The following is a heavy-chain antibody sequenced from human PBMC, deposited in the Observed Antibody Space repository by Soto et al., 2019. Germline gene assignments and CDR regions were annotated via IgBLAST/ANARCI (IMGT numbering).Heavy chain of an antibody. CDR2: ITGSGAPA. V-gene: IGHV3-23*01. CDR3: AKDPNGDYVGAFDF. D-gene: IGHD4-17*01. Sequence: EVQLLESGGGLVQPGQSLRLSCAASGFTFSTYALTWVRQPPGKGLEWVAAITGSGAPANYADSVKGRFTISRDNSKNTLYLQMNSLTAEDTAVYFCAKDPNGDYVGAFDFWGQGTMVTVSS. CDR1: GFTFSTYA. J-gene: IGHJ3*01.